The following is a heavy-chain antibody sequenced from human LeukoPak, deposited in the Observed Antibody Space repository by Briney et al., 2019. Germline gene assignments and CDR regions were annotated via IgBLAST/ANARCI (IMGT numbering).Heavy chain of an antibody. J-gene: IGHJ4*02. CDR1: GGSFSGYY. V-gene: IGHV4-34*01. CDR2: INHSGST. CDR3: SRGRGRAARLD. D-gene: IGHD6-6*01. Sequence: PSETLSLTCAVYGGSFSGYYWSWIRQPPGKGLEWIGEINHSGSTNYNPSLKSRGTISVDTSKNQFSLKLSSVTSADTAVYYCSRGRGRAARLDRGQGTLVTVSS.